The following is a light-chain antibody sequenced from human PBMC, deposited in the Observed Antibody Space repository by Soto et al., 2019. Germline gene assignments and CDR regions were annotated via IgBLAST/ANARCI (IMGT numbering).Light chain of an antibody. CDR3: LQSNTYSQWT. CDR2: KAS. CDR1: QSISTW. J-gene: IGKJ1*01. V-gene: IGKV1-5*03. Sequence: DIQMTQSPPTLSASVGDRVTITCRASQSISTWLAWYQQKPGKAPKLLIYKASSLESGVPSRFSGSGSGTEFTLTISSLQPDDFATYYCLQSNTYSQWTFGQGTKVEIK.